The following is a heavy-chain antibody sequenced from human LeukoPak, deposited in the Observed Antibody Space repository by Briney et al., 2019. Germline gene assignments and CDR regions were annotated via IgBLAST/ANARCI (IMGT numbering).Heavy chain of an antibody. V-gene: IGHV3-23*01. CDR3: AKYGSGSYLYYFDY. J-gene: IGHJ4*02. Sequence: PGGSLRLSCAASGFTFSTYAMGWVRQAPGKGPEWVSGITSSGFSTYYADSVKGRFTISRDNSKNMLYLQMNSLRAEDTAVYFCAKYGSGSYLYYFDYWGQGTLVTVSS. CDR1: GFTFSTYA. CDR2: ITSSGFST. D-gene: IGHD3-10*01.